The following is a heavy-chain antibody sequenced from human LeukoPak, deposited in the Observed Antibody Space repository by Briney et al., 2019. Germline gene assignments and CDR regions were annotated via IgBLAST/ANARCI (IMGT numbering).Heavy chain of an antibody. Sequence: TSETLSLTCTVSGGSMSPYHWSWIRQPPGKGLEWTGYIYYSGSTNYNPSLKSRVTISVDTSKTQFSLKLSSVTAADTAMYYCARAVSGRFDYWGQGTLVTVSS. CDR2: IYYSGST. V-gene: IGHV4-59*08. J-gene: IGHJ4*02. D-gene: IGHD6-19*01. CDR1: GGSMSPYH. CDR3: ARAVSGRFDY.